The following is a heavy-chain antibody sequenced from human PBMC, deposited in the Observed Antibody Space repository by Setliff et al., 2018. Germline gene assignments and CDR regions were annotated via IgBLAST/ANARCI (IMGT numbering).Heavy chain of an antibody. Sequence: ASVKVSCKASGYSFTLYAMHWMRQAPGQRLEWMGWMNIDNGKTEYSQEFQDRITFTRDTFAETAYMDLRCLTSDDMAVYYCARGYCDGIGCPAPLYYFDSWGQGTLVTVSS. CDR2: MNIDNGKT. CDR3: ARGYCDGIGCPAPLYYFDS. D-gene: IGHD2-21*01. V-gene: IGHV1-3*03. J-gene: IGHJ4*02. CDR1: GYSFTLYA.